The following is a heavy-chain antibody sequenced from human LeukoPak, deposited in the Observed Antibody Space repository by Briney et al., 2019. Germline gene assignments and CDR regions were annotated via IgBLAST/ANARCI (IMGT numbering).Heavy chain of an antibody. CDR3: ARAATTSCYPPCRDNWFDP. Sequence: GASVKVSCKASGGTFSSYAISWVRQAPGQGLEWMGRIIPIFGTANYAQKFQGRVTITTDESTSTAYMELSSLRSEDTAVYYCARAATTSCYPPCRDNWFDPWGQGTLVTVSS. D-gene: IGHD2-2*01. CDR2: IIPIFGTA. CDR1: GGTFSSYA. V-gene: IGHV1-69*05. J-gene: IGHJ5*02.